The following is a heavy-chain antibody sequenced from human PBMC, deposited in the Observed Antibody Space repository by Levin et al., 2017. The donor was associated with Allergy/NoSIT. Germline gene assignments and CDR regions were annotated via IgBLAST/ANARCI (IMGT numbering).Heavy chain of an antibody. Sequence: GESLKISCAASGFTFSSYWMSWVRQAPGKGLEWVANIKQDGSEKYYVDSVKGRFTISRDNAKNSLYLQMNSLRAEDTAVYYCARVRLVGGFDPWGQGTLVTVSS. V-gene: IGHV3-7*01. J-gene: IGHJ5*02. D-gene: IGHD3-16*01. CDR1: GFTFSSYW. CDR2: IKQDGSEK. CDR3: ARVRLVGGFDP.